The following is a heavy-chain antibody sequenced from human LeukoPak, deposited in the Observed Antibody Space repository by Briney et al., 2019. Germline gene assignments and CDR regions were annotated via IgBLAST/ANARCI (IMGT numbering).Heavy chain of an antibody. Sequence: SETLSLTCTVSGASISGYYWSWIRQPPGKGLEWIGYIYYTGSTNYNPSLKSRVTMSVDASKNQFSLKLTSVTAADTAVYYCARVRDGDKYFDYWGQGTPVTVSS. D-gene: IGHD5-24*01. CDR2: IYYTGST. V-gene: IGHV4-59*01. J-gene: IGHJ4*02. CDR1: GASISGYY. CDR3: ARVRDGDKYFDY.